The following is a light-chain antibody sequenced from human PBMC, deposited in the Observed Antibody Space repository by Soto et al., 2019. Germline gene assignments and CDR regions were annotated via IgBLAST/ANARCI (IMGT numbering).Light chain of an antibody. Sequence: EIVMTQSPGTLSVSPGARATLSCRASQSVSSSLDWYQQRPGQAPRLLIYGASTRATGVPARFSGSGSGTEFTLTITSLQSEDFAVYYCQQYNNWPPYTFGQGTKLQIK. CDR1: QSVSSS. CDR3: QQYNNWPPYT. J-gene: IGKJ2*01. V-gene: IGKV3-15*01. CDR2: GAS.